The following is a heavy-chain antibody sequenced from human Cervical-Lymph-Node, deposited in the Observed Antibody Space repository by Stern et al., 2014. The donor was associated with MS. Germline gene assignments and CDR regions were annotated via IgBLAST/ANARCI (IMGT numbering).Heavy chain of an antibody. J-gene: IGHJ4*02. CDR2: IIPIFGTA. CDR1: GGTFSSYA. Sequence: QVQLVQSGAEVKKPGSSGKVSCKASGGTFSSYAISWVRQAPGQGLEGMGGIIPIFGTANYAQKFQGRVTITADESTSTAYMELSSLRSEDTAVYYCASVRSSSSAIDYWGQGTPVTVSS. CDR3: ASVRSSSSAIDY. D-gene: IGHD6-6*01. V-gene: IGHV1-69*01.